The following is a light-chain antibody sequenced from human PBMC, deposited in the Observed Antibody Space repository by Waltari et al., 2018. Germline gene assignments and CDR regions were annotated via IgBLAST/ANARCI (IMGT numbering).Light chain of an antibody. CDR2: EVN. CDR3: SSYASSGTLV. V-gene: IGLV2-14*01. Sequence: QSALTQPASVSGSPGQSITISCTGTSSHVGGYIFASWYQVHPGKVPKLILYEVNRRPSGVSNRFSGSKSGNTASLTISGLQAEDEADFYCSSYASSGTLVFGSGTKVTVL. CDR1: SSHVGGYIF. J-gene: IGLJ1*01.